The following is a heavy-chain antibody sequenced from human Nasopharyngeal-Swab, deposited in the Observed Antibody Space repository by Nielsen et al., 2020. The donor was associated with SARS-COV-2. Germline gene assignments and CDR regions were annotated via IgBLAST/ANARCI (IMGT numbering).Heavy chain of an antibody. V-gene: IGHV3-23*01. CDR1: GFTFSDHD. CDR2: ISGSGRNT. D-gene: IGHD3-22*01. CDR3: ARESVSITTYLDH. J-gene: IGHJ4*02. Sequence: ESLKISCVASGFTFSDHDMNWVRQAPGKGLEWVSAISGSGRNTYYANSVEGRFTISRDNSKSTLFLQMNSLRAEDTALYYCARESVSITTYLDHWGQGTLVTVSS.